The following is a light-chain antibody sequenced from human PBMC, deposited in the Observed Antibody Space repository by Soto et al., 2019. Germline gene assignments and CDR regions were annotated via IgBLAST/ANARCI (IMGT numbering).Light chain of an antibody. Sequence: DMVMTQSPLSLPVTPGEPASISCRSSQSLLHSNGYNYLDWYLQKPGQSPQLLIYLGSNRASGVPDRFSGSGSGTDFTLKISRVEAEDVGVYYCMQALQTPLTFAGGTKVDIK. J-gene: IGKJ4*01. CDR1: QSLLHSNGYNY. V-gene: IGKV2-28*01. CDR2: LGS. CDR3: MQALQTPLT.